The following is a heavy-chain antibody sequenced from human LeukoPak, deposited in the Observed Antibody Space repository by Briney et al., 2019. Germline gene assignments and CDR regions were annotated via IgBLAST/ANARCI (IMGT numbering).Heavy chain of an antibody. Sequence: SETLSLTCTVSGYSISSGYYWSWIRQPPGRGLEWIGYIYYSGSTNYNPSLKSRVTISVDTSKNQFSLKLSSVTAADTAVYYCAREVGYYYYMDVWGKGTTVTVSS. CDR2: IYYSGST. CDR3: AREVGYYYYMDV. J-gene: IGHJ6*03. D-gene: IGHD3-16*01. CDR1: GYSISSGYY. V-gene: IGHV4-61*01.